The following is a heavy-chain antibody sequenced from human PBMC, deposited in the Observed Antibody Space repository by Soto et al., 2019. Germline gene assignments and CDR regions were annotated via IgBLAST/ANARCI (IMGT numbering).Heavy chain of an antibody. Sequence: EVQLVESGGGLIQPGGSLRLSCAVSGFTVSNNYMSWVRQAPGKGLEGVSVIYSGGYTAYGDSVKGRFTISRDNSKNKIFLQKKSLRAGASAVYYWAPRPGGGGYWGQGTLVTVSS. CDR3: APRPGGGGY. CDR1: GFTVSNNY. D-gene: IGHD6-6*01. V-gene: IGHV3-53*01. J-gene: IGHJ4*02. CDR2: IYSGGYT.